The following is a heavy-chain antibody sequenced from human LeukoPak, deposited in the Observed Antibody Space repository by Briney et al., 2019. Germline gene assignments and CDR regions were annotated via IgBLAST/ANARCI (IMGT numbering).Heavy chain of an antibody. D-gene: IGHD2-21*01. CDR1: GFTFSAYA. CDR3: ARDNYILRAFDI. Sequence: GGSLRLSCSASGFTFSAYAMYWVRQAPGKGLEYVSGISSNGGSSFYADSVKGRFNISRDNSKNTLYLQMNSLRAEDTAVYYCARDNYILRAFDIWGQGTMVTVSS. J-gene: IGHJ3*02. V-gene: IGHV3-64*04. CDR2: ISSNGGSS.